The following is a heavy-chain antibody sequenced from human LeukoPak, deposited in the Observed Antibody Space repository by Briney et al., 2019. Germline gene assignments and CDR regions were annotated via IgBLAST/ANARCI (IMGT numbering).Heavy chain of an antibody. Sequence: ASVKVSCKASGYTFTGYYMHWVRQAPGQGPEWMGWINPNSGGTNYAQKFQGRVTMTRDTSISTAYMELSRLRSDDTAVYYCARVAAAGPSSFDYWGQGTLVTVSS. V-gene: IGHV1-2*02. CDR2: INPNSGGT. D-gene: IGHD6-13*01. J-gene: IGHJ4*02. CDR1: GYTFTGYY. CDR3: ARVAAAGPSSFDY.